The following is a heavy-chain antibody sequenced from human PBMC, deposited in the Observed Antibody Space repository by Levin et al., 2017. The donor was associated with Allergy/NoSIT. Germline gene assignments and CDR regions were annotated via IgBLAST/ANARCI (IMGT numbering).Heavy chain of an antibody. J-gene: IGHJ6*02. CDR2: IYYSGST. CDR3: ARDSYDFWSGYYGYGMDV. CDR1: GGSISSYY. Sequence: SETLSLTCTVSGGSISSYYWSWIRQPPGKGLEWIGYIYYSGSTNYNPSLKSRVTISVDTSKNQFSLKLSSVTAADTAVYYCARDSYDFWSGYYGYGMDVWGQGTTVTVSS. D-gene: IGHD3-3*01. V-gene: IGHV4-59*01.